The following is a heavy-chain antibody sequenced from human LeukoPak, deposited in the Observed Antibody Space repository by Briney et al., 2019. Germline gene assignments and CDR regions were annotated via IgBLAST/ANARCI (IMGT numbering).Heavy chain of an antibody. J-gene: IGHJ1*01. V-gene: IGHV1-8*01. D-gene: IGHD3-22*01. CDR2: MNPNSGNT. CDR1: GYTFTSYD. Sequence: ASVKVSCKASGYTFTSYDINWVRQATGQGLEWMGWMNPNSGNTGYAQKFQGRVTMTRNTSISTAYMELSSLRSEDTAVYYCYYDSSGYYPGGYFQHWGQGTLVTVSS. CDR3: YYDSSGYYPGGYFQH.